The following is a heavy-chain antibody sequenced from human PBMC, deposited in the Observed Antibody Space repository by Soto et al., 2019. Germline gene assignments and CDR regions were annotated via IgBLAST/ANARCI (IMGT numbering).Heavy chain of an antibody. D-gene: IGHD2-15*01. Sequence: EVQLVESGGGLVQPGGSLRLSCAASGFTFSSYSMNWVRQAPGKGLERVSYISSSSSTIYYADSVKGRFTISRDNAKNSLYLQMNSLRDEDTAVYYCAREGDIVVVVAATNFDYWGQGTLVTVSS. CDR3: AREGDIVVVVAATNFDY. V-gene: IGHV3-48*02. J-gene: IGHJ4*02. CDR2: ISSSSSTI. CDR1: GFTFSSYS.